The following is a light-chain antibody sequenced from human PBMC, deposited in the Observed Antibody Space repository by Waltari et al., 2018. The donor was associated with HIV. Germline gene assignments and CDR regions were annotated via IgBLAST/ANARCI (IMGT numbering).Light chain of an antibody. CDR2: EVN. V-gene: IGLV2-8*01. Sequence: QSALTQPPSASGSPGQSVTISCTGTSSDVGGSKYVPWYQQHPGKAPKLMIYEVNKRPSGVPDRFSGSKSANTASLTVSGLQADDEADYYCNSYAGSNNWAFGGGTKLTVL. CDR1: SSDVGGSKY. CDR3: NSYAGSNNWA. J-gene: IGLJ3*02.